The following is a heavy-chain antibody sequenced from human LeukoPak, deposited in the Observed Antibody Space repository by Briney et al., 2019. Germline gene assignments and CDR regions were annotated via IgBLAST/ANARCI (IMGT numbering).Heavy chain of an antibody. Sequence: SETLSLTCTVSGGSINSGSYYWSWIRQPAGKGLEWIGRISTSGSTNYNPSLKSRVTMSVDTSKNQFSLKLSSVTAADTAVYYCARSVEGYCSGGSCYYYYYYMDVWGKGTTVTVSS. D-gene: IGHD2-15*01. CDR2: ISTSGST. J-gene: IGHJ6*03. CDR3: ARSVEGYCSGGSCYYYYYYMDV. CDR1: GGSINSGSYY. V-gene: IGHV4-61*02.